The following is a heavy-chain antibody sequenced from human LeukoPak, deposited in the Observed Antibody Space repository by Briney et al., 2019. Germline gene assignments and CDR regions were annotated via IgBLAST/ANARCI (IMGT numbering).Heavy chain of an antibody. D-gene: IGHD4-17*01. J-gene: IGHJ4*02. Sequence: PSETLSLTCAVSGVSLDDYYWAWVRQTPGKGLEWIGEINHSGYTNDSPSLKSRVTLSIDTSRKRFSLNLRSVTVADAGTYYCTRMTTGHDYWGQGTLVTVSS. CDR3: TRMTTGHDY. CDR2: INHSGYT. CDR1: GVSLDDYY. V-gene: IGHV4-34*01.